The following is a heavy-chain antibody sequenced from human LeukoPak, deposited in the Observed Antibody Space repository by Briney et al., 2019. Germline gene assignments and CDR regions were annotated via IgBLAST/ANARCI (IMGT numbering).Heavy chain of an antibody. CDR3: AREGAGYYDSSGYPW. D-gene: IGHD3-22*01. V-gene: IGHV3-66*01. CDR2: IFSGGST. CDR1: GLTGSSNY. J-gene: IGHJ4*02. Sequence: PGGSLRLSCAAAGLTGSSNYMSWVRQAPGKGLEWDSVIFSGGSTYYADSVKGRFAISRDNSKNTLYLQMNSLRAEDTAVYYCAREGAGYYDSSGYPWWGQGTLVTVSS.